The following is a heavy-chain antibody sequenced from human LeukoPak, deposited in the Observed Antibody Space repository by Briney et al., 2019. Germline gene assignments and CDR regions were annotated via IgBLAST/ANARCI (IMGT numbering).Heavy chain of an antibody. V-gene: IGHV3-30*18. CDR1: GFTFSSYG. Sequence: PGGSLRLSCAASGFTFSSYGMHWVRQAPGKGLEWVAVISYDGSNKYYADSVKGRFTISGDNSKNTLYLQMNSLRAEDTAVYYCAKTEIKGAVAGVDYWGQGTLVTVSS. CDR3: AKTEIKGAVAGVDY. CDR2: ISYDGSNK. J-gene: IGHJ4*02. D-gene: IGHD6-19*01.